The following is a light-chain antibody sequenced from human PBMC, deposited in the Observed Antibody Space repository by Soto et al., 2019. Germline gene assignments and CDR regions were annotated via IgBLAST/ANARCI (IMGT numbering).Light chain of an antibody. CDR3: SSWDGSLSGYV. CDR1: SSNIGSNY. V-gene: IGLV1-47*02. CDR2: NNN. J-gene: IGLJ1*01. Sequence: QSALTQSPSASGTPGQGVTISCSGSSSNIGSNYVYWYQQLPGTAPKLLIYNNNQRPSGVPDRFSASKSGTSASLAIRGLRSDDEADYYCSSWDGSLSGYVFGAGTKLTVL.